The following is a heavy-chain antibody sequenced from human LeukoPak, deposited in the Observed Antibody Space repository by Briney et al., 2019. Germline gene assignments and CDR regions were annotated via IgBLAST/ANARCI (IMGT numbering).Heavy chain of an antibody. CDR3: ARGRPLDYYYYFMDV. J-gene: IGHJ6*03. CDR1: GGTFSSYA. CDR2: IIPIFGTA. Sequence: SVKVSCKASGGTFSSYAISWVRQAPGQGLEWMGGIIPIFGTANYAQKFQGRVTITTDESTSTAYMELSSLRSEDTAVYYCARGRPLDYYYYFMDVWGKGTTVTVSS. V-gene: IGHV1-69*05. D-gene: IGHD1-1*01.